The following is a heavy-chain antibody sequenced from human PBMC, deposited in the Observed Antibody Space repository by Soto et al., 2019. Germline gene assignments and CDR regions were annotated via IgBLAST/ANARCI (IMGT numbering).Heavy chain of an antibody. CDR2: IIPIFGTA. V-gene: IGHV1-69*01. CDR3: ARGPSSPGNYYCYGMDV. Sequence: QVQLVQSGAEVKKPGSSVKVSCKASGGTFSSYAISWVRQAPGQGLEWMGGIIPIFGTANYAQKFQGRVTITADESTSTAYMELSSLRSEDTAVYYCARGPSSPGNYYCYGMDVWGQGTTVTVSS. J-gene: IGHJ6*02. CDR1: GGTFSSYA. D-gene: IGHD6-13*01.